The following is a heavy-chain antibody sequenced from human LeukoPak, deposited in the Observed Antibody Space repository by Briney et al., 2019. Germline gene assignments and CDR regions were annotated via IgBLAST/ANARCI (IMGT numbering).Heavy chain of an antibody. CDR2: ISAYNGNT. CDR3: ARAPPSGSYYGGAFDY. J-gene: IGHJ4*02. Sequence: GASVKVSCKASGYTFTSYGISWVRQAPVQGLEWMGWISAYNGNTNYAQKLQGRVTMTTDTSTSTAYMELRSLRSDDTAVYYCARAPPSGSYYGGAFDYWGQETLVTLSS. V-gene: IGHV1-18*01. CDR1: GYTFTSYG. D-gene: IGHD1-26*01.